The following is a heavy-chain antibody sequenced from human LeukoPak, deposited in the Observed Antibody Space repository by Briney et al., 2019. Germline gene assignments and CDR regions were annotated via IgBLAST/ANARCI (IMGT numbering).Heavy chain of an antibody. CDR3: AKVFVLLRGTPENWFDP. J-gene: IGHJ5*02. D-gene: IGHD1-14*01. CDR1: GFTFSNYA. Sequence: GGSLRLSCAASGFTFSNYAMHWVRQAPGKGLEWVAVISFDGSDQYYADSVRGRFTISRGNSKNTLYLQMNSLRVEDTAVYFCAKVFVLLRGTPENWFDPWGQGTLVTVSS. CDR2: ISFDGSDQ. V-gene: IGHV3-30*18.